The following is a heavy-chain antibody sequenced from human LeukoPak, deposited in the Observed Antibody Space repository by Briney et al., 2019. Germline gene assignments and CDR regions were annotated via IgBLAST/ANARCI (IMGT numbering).Heavy chain of an antibody. CDR1: GYTFTSYY. Sequence: ASVKVSCKASGYTFTSYYMHWVRQAPGQGLEWMGIINPSGGSTSYAQKFQGRVAMTRDTSTSTVYMELSSLRSEDTAVYYCAREGYDSSGYYKYYFDYWGQGTLVTVSS. V-gene: IGHV1-46*03. J-gene: IGHJ4*02. CDR3: AREGYDSSGYYKYYFDY. CDR2: INPSGGST. D-gene: IGHD3-22*01.